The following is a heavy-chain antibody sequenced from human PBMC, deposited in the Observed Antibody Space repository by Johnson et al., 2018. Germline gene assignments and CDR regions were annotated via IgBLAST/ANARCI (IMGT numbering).Heavy chain of an antibody. CDR2: IRSKAYGGTT. CDR3: TRGPGIWLPGAFDI. CDR1: GFTFGDYA. D-gene: IGHD5-18*01. V-gene: IGHV3-49*03. Sequence: VQLVESGGGLVQPGRSLRLSCTASGFTFGDYAMSWFRQAPGKGLEWVGFIRSKAYGGTTEYAASVKGRFTISRDDSKSNAYLQMDSLKTEGTAVCYCTRGPGIWLPGAFDIWGQGTMVTVSS. J-gene: IGHJ3*02.